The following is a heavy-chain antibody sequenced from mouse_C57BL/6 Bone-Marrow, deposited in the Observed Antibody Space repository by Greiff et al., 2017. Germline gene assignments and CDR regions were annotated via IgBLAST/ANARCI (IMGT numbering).Heavy chain of an antibody. Sequence: DVMLVESGGDLVKPGGSLKLSCAASGFTFSSYGMSWVRQTPDKRLAWVATISSGGSYTYYPDSVKGRFTISRANAKNTLYLQMSSLKSEDTAMYYCARRLLLAMDYWGQGTSVTVSS. V-gene: IGHV5-6*02. CDR3: ARRLLLAMDY. CDR2: ISSGGSYT. D-gene: IGHD2-3*01. J-gene: IGHJ4*01. CDR1: GFTFSSYG.